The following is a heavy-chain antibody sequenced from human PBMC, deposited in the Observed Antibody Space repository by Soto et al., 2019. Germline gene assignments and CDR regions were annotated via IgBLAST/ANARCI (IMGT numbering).Heavy chain of an antibody. Sequence: QVQLVQSGAEVKKPGSSVKVSCKASGGTFRTSAISWVRQAPGQGLEWVGGIMPVFRRPKYAQNFQGRVTISADESTSTAYMELSSLRSDDTAVYYCARDKDRPQLGGNYYYISDVWGQGTAVTVSS. V-gene: IGHV1-69*12. CDR1: GGTFRTSA. CDR3: ARDKDRPQLGGNYYYISDV. CDR2: IMPVFRRP. J-gene: IGHJ6*02. D-gene: IGHD3-3*02.